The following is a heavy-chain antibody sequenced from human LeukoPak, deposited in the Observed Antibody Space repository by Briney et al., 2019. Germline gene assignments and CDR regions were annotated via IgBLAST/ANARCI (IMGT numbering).Heavy chain of an antibody. CDR2: VHLDGRT. Sequence: SETLSLTCGVSGGSVTTTNWLTWVRQPPGKGLEWIGEVHLDGRTNYNPSLQSRLTISVNLSENHISLKLTSVTAADTAVYYCAREGGFYRPLDYSGQGTLVTVAS. V-gene: IGHV4-4*02. CDR1: GGSVTTTNW. D-gene: IGHD3-3*01. J-gene: IGHJ4*02. CDR3: AREGGFYRPLDY.